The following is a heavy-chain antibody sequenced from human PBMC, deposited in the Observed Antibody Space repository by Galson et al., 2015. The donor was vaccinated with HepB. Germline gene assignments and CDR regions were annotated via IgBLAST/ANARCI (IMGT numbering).Heavy chain of an antibody. Sequence: SLRLSCAASGFTFSSYGMHWVRQAPGKGLEWVAVIWYDGSNKYYADSVKGRFTISRDNSKNTLYLQMNSLRAEDTAVYYCARDGYTAMVFSYYFDYWGQGTLVTVSS. CDR3: ARDGYTAMVFSYYFDY. CDR2: IWYDGSNK. J-gene: IGHJ4*02. CDR1: GFTFSSYG. V-gene: IGHV3-33*08. D-gene: IGHD5-18*01.